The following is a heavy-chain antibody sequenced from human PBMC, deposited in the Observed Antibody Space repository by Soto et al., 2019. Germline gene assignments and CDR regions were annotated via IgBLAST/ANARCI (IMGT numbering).Heavy chain of an antibody. CDR1: GYTLTELS. D-gene: IGHD5-12*01. Sequence: ASVKVSCKVSGYTLTELSMHWVRQAPGKGLEWMGGFDPEDGETIYAQKFQGRVTMTKDTSTDTAYMELSSLRSEDTAVYYCATVVAPVYYFDYWGQGTLVTVSS. CDR2: FDPEDGET. V-gene: IGHV1-24*01. CDR3: ATVVAPVYYFDY. J-gene: IGHJ4*02.